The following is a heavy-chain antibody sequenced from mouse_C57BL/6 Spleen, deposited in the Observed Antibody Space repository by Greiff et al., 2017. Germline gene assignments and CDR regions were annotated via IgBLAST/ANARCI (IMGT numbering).Heavy chain of an antibody. Sequence: VQLKESGPELVKPGASVKISCKASGYSFTDYNMNWVKQSNGKSLEWIGVINPNYGTTSYNQKFKVKATLTVDQSSSTAYMQLNSLTSEDSAVYYCARLSDYDSDWYFDVWGTGTTVTVSS. D-gene: IGHD2-4*01. V-gene: IGHV1-39*01. CDR2: INPNYGTT. CDR3: ARLSDYDSDWYFDV. J-gene: IGHJ1*03. CDR1: GYSFTDYN.